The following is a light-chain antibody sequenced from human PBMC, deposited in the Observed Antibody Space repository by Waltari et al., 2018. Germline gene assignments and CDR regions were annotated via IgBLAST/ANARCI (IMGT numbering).Light chain of an antibody. CDR3: QHYVRLPVT. V-gene: IGKV3-20*01. J-gene: IGKJ1*01. Sequence: EIVLTQSPRPLSLSPGERATLSCRASQSVGRSLAWYQQKPGQAPRLLISGASNRATGIPDRFSGSGSETDFSLTISRLEPEDFAVYYCQHYVRLPVTFGQGTTVEIK. CDR2: GAS. CDR1: QSVGRS.